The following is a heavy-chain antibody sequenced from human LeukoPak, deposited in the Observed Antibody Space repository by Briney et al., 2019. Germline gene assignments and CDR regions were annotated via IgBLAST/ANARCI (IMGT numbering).Heavy chain of an antibody. CDR3: ARDPAANSRSPGIW. J-gene: IGHJ4*02. D-gene: IGHD6-13*01. CDR2: ISTSGVDI. V-gene: IGHV3-21*01. CDR1: GFTFSSYT. Sequence: KPGGSLRLSCAVSGFTFSSYTMSRVRQSPGKGLEWVSSISTSGVDIYYVGSVRGRFTISRDNAGKSLYLQLNSLSDEDTAAYYCARDPAANSRSPGIWWGQGTLVTVSS.